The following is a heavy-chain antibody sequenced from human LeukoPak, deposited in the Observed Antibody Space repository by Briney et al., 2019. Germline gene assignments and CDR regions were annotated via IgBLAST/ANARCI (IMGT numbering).Heavy chain of an antibody. CDR1: GFSISSGYY. V-gene: IGHV4-38-2*01. J-gene: IGHJ4*02. Sequence: SETLSLTCGVSGFSISSGYYWGCIRQPPGKGLEWIGTIYHSGSTYYNPSLKSRVTISVDTSKNQFSLKLSSVTAADTAIYYCARVAPSTVVTPFQWGQGTLVTVSS. CDR3: ARVAPSTVVTPFQ. CDR2: IYHSGST. D-gene: IGHD4-23*01.